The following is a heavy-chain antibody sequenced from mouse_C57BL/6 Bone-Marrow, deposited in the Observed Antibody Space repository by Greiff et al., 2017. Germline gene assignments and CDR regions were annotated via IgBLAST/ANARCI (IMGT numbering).Heavy chain of an antibody. V-gene: IGHV1-18*01. Sequence: VQLKESGPELVKPGASVKIPCKASGYTFTDYNMDWVKQSHGKSLEWIGDINPNNGGTIYNQKFKGKATLTVDKSSSTAYMELRSLTSEDTAVYYCARGEIYYDSLFAYWGQGTLVTVSA. CDR3: ARGEIYYDSLFAY. CDR2: INPNNGGT. CDR1: GYTFTDYN. J-gene: IGHJ3*01. D-gene: IGHD2-4*01.